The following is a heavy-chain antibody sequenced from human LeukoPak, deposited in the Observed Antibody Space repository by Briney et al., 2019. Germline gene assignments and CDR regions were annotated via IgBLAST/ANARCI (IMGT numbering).Heavy chain of an antibody. CDR3: ARDLVTVTKGFDI. CDR1: DDSFSSHY. J-gene: IGHJ3*02. V-gene: IGHV4-59*11. CDR2: ISYIGST. Sequence: SETLSLTCAVSDDSFSSHYWTWIRQPPGKGLEWIGYISYIGSTNYNPSPKSRLTISIDTSRNQFSLRLSSVTAADTAVYYCARDLVTVTKGFDIWGQGTMVSVSS. D-gene: IGHD4-17*01.